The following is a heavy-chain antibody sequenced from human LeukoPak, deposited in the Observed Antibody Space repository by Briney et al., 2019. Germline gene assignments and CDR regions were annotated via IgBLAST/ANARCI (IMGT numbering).Heavy chain of an antibody. Sequence: SEALSLTCSVSGGSISSRFYYWGWIRQPPGKGLEWIGSIYHSGSTYFNPSLKSRVTISVDTSQNQFSLKLSSVTAADTAVYFCARRASGTQHFDNWGQGTLVTVSS. J-gene: IGHJ4*02. D-gene: IGHD3-10*01. CDR2: IYHSGST. CDR1: GGSISSRFYY. V-gene: IGHV4-39*01. CDR3: ARRASGTQHFDN.